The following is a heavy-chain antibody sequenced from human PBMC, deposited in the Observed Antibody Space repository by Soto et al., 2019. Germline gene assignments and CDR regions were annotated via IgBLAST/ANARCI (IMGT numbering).Heavy chain of an antibody. Sequence: SLTFAVSCGSLSSSNWWIWVRQPPVKGLEWIGEIYHSGSTNYNPSLKSRVTISEDKSKNQFSLKLSSVTAADTAVYYCARVLGYGGYYYYYGMDVWGQGTTVTGSS. J-gene: IGHJ6*02. D-gene: IGHD3-16*01. CDR3: ARVLGYGGYYYYYGMDV. CDR2: IYHSGST. CDR1: CGSLSSSNW. V-gene: IGHV4-4*02.